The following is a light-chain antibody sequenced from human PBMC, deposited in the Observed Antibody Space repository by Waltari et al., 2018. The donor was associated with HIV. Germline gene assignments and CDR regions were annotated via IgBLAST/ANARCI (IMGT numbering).Light chain of an antibody. CDR1: SSNIGSNT. Sequence: QSVLTQPPSASGTPGQRVPISCSGSSSNIGSNTVNWYQQLPGTAPKLLIYNNNQRPSGVPDRFSGSKSGTSASLAISGLQSEDEADYYCAAWDDSLNGVIFGGGTKLTVL. J-gene: IGLJ2*01. CDR3: AAWDDSLNGVI. V-gene: IGLV1-44*01. CDR2: NNN.